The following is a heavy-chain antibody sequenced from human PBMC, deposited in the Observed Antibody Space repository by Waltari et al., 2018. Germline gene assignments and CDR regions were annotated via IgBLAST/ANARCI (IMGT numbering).Heavy chain of an antibody. Sequence: QLQLQESGPGLVKPSETLSPTCTVSGGSISSERYYWGWIRQPPGKGLEWIGIISYSGSTYYNPSLKSRVTISVDTSKNQFSLKLSSVTAADTAVYYCARLSYHIVTGYGWFDPWGLGTLVTVSS. CDR3: ARLSYHIVTGYGWFDP. J-gene: IGHJ5*02. CDR1: GGSISSERYY. D-gene: IGHD3-9*01. CDR2: ISYSGST. V-gene: IGHV4-39*01.